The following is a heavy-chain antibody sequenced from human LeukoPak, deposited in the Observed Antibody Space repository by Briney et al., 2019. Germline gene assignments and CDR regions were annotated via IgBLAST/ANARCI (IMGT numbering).Heavy chain of an antibody. D-gene: IGHD1-26*01. CDR1: GGTFTSYA. CDR2: IIPIFGTA. Sequence: SVKVSCKASGGTFTSYAISWVRQAPGQGLEWMGRIIPIFGTANYAQKFQGRVTITTDESASTAYMELSSLRSEDTAVYYCARAGGSYVAYDYWGQGTLVTVSS. J-gene: IGHJ4*02. V-gene: IGHV1-69*05. CDR3: ARAGGSYVAYDY.